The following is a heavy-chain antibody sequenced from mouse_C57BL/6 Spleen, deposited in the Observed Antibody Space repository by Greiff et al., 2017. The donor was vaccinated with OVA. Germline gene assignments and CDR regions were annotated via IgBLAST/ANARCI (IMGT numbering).Heavy chain of an antibody. CDR3: AISTMVTTALGKDAMNY. Sequence: QVQLQQPGTELVKPGASVKLSCKASGYPFTSYWMHWVKQRPGQGLEWIGNINPSNGGTNYNEKFKSKATLTVDKSSSTAYMQLSSLTSEDSAVYYCAISTMVTTALGKDAMNYWGQGTSVTVSS. CDR2: INPSNGGT. CDR1: GYPFTSYW. V-gene: IGHV1-53*01. D-gene: IGHD2-2*01. J-gene: IGHJ4*01.